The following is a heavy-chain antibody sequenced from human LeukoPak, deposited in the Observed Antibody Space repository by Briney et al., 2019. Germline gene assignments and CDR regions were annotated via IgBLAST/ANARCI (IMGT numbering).Heavy chain of an antibody. CDR3: ARADYGGNTPFDY. Sequence: SVKVSCKASGGTFSSYAISWVRQAPGQGLEWMGGIIPIFGTANYAQKFQGRVTITTDESTSTAYMELSSLRSEDTAVYYCARADYGGNTPFDYWGQETLVTVSS. J-gene: IGHJ4*02. CDR2: IIPIFGTA. CDR1: GGTFSSYA. V-gene: IGHV1-69*05. D-gene: IGHD4-23*01.